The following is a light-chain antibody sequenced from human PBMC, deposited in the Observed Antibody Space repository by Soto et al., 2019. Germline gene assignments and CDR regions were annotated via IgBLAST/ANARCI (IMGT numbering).Light chain of an antibody. CDR2: LNSDGSH. CDR1: SGHSSYT. CDR3: QTWGTGIEV. J-gene: IGLJ3*02. V-gene: IGLV4-69*01. Sequence: QAVVTQSPSASASLGASVKLTCTLSSGHSSYTIAWHQQQPEKGPRYLMTLNSDGSHSKGDGIPDRFSGSSSGAERYLSISSLQSEDEADYYCQTWGTGIEVFGGGTKLTLL.